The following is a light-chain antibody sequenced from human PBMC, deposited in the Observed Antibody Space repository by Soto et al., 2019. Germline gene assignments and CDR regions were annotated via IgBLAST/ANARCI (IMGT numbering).Light chain of an antibody. CDR2: WAS. V-gene: IGKV4-1*01. Sequence: DIVMTQSPDSLAVSLGERATINCKSSQSVLYSSNNKNYLAWYQQKPGQPPKLLIYWASTRESGAPDRFSGSGSGTDFPLTISSLQAEDVAVYYCQQYYSTPLRTFGQGTKLEIK. CDR1: QSVLYSSNNKNY. J-gene: IGKJ2*01. CDR3: QQYYSTPLRT.